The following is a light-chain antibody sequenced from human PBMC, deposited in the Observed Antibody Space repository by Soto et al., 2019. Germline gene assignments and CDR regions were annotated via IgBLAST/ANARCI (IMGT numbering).Light chain of an antibody. CDR1: ETVSTN. Sequence: ETVLTQSPATLSVSPGERVTLSCRASETVSTNLAWYQQRPGQAPRLLIYDVSTGATGIPARFSGRRSGTEFTLTISSLQSEDFGVYYCQQYNSWPLTFGQGTKVDIK. CDR2: DVS. CDR3: QQYNSWPLT. V-gene: IGKV3-15*01. J-gene: IGKJ1*01.